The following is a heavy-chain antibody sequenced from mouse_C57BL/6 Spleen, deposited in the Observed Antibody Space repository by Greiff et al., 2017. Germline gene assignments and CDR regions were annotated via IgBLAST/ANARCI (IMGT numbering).Heavy chain of an antibody. CDR3: TRYGDGYYDYFDY. CDR2: IDPETGGT. D-gene: IGHD2-3*01. J-gene: IGHJ2*01. Sequence: LVESGAELVRPGASVTLSCKASGYTFTDYEMHWVKQTPVHGLEWIGAIDPETGGTAYNQKFKGKAILTADKSSSTAYMELRSLTSEDSAVYYCTRYGDGYYDYFDYWGQGTTLTVSS. V-gene: IGHV1-15*01. CDR1: GYTFTDYE.